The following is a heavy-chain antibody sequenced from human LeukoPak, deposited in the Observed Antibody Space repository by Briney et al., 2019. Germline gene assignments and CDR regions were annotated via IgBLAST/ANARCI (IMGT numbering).Heavy chain of an antibody. CDR2: FSGSGGST. J-gene: IGHJ4*02. CDR3: AIDCGGRYDFWSGYYGYFDY. V-gene: IGHV3-23*01. Sequence: GGSLRLACSVYGLSLSYSAIGSVRQTPGKGLERVSAFSGSGGSTYYADSVEGRFTISRDHPKLTLSLQTNSLRAERPFVYYCAIDCGGRYDFWSGYYGYFDYWGQGTLVTVSS. D-gene: IGHD3-3*01. CDR1: GLSLSYSA.